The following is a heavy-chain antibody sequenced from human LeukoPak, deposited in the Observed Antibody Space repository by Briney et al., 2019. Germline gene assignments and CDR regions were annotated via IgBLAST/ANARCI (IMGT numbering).Heavy chain of an antibody. Sequence: SETLSLTCSISGGSIRSGDHHWAWVRQPPGKGLEFIGSLDESGRPYYNRPLKSRVSISGDTSGKQFSLNLTSVTAADTAVYFCARDLGGYPFFMDVWGRGTTVIVSS. V-gene: IGHV4-39*07. CDR1: GGSIRSGDHH. J-gene: IGHJ6*03. CDR2: LDESGRP. CDR3: ARDLGGYPFFMDV. D-gene: IGHD2-15*01.